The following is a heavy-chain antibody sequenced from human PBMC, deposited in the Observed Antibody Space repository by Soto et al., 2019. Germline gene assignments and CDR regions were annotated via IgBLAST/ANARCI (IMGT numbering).Heavy chain of an antibody. D-gene: IGHD6-19*01. CDR3: AHRPGGSGWRYYFDY. J-gene: IGHJ4*02. CDR1: GFSLTSTGVG. Sequence: SGPTLVNPTQTLTLTCSFSGFSLTSTGVGVGWFRQPPGKALEWLGLTYWNDDDRYRSSLRSRLTITKDTSKNQVVLTMTNMDPEDTAPYYCAHRPGGSGWRYYFDYWGQGTLVTVS. CDR2: TYWNDDD. V-gene: IGHV2-5*01.